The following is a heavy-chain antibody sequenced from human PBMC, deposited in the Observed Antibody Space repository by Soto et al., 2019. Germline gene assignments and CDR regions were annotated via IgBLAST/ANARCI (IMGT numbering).Heavy chain of an antibody. V-gene: IGHV1-3*01. CDR3: ARGRQSSGWRDYFDN. D-gene: IGHD6-19*01. CDR2: INPANGYT. J-gene: IGHJ4*02. Sequence: QVHFVQSGAEVKKPGASVKFSCKASGYTFTSSAIHWLRQAPGQSLEWMGWINPANGYTKYSQKFQGRVTMTRDTSASTAYMELSSLRSEDTAVYYCARGRQSSGWRDYFDNWGQGTLVTVSS. CDR1: GYTFTSSA.